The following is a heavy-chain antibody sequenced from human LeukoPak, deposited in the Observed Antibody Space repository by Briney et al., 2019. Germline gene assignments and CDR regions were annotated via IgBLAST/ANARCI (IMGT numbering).Heavy chain of an antibody. J-gene: IGHJ4*02. D-gene: IGHD4/OR15-4a*01. CDR1: VLTVSSNS. V-gene: IGHV3-53*01. Sequence: TGGSLRLFCTVPVLTVSSNSMSWVRQAAGKGLEWVAFIYSDNTHYSDSVKGRFTISRENPKTPLNLQMNSRRAEDTAVYYCARRAGAYSHPYDYWGQGTLVTVSS. CDR2: IYSDNT. CDR3: ARRAGAYSHPYDY.